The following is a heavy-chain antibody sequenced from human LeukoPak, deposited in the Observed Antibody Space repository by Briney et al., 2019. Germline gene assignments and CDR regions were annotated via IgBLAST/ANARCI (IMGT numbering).Heavy chain of an antibody. CDR2: ISSSSSYT. CDR1: GFTFSDYY. CDR3: ARETPPGLGSGIDY. Sequence: GGSLRLSCAASGFTFSDYYMSWIRQAPGKGLEWVPYISSSSSYTKYADSVKGRFTISRDNAKNSLYLHMNSLRAEDTAVYYCARETPPGLGSGIDYWGQGTLVSVSS. D-gene: IGHD5/OR15-5a*01. V-gene: IGHV3-11*06. J-gene: IGHJ4*02.